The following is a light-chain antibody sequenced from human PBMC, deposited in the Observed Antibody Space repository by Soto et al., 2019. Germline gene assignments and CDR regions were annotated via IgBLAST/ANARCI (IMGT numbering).Light chain of an antibody. J-gene: IGKJ2*02. CDR3: QQSYSTPCT. CDR2: SAS. Sequence: DIQMTQSPSSLSASVGDSVTISCRASQSISTYLNWYQQKPGKAHKFLIYSASSLQSGVPPRFSGSGSGTDFTLIISSLQPEDFAAYYCQQSYSTPCTFGQGTKLEIK. CDR1: QSISTY. V-gene: IGKV1-39*01.